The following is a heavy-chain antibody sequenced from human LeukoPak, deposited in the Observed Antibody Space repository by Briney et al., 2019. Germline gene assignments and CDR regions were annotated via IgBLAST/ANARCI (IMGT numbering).Heavy chain of an antibody. CDR2: ISYDGSNK. V-gene: IGHV3-30*04. CDR3: ARGGDYGSGSYYPGFDY. CDR1: GFTFSSYA. Sequence: GGSLRLSCAASGFTFSSYAMHWVRQAPGKGLEWVAVISYDGSNKYYADSVKGRFTISRDNSKNTLYLQMNSLRAEDTAVYYCARGGDYGSGSYYPGFDYWGQGTLVTVSS. J-gene: IGHJ4*02. D-gene: IGHD3-10*01.